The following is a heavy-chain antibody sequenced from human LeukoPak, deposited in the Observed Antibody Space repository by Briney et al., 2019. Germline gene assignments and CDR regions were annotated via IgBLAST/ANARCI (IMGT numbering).Heavy chain of an antibody. CDR1: GFTFSDHY. D-gene: IGHD3-16*01. CDR3: AREEGGSARAFDI. V-gene: IGHV3-21*06. CDR2: ISTSRSYI. Sequence: PGGSLRLSCAASGFTFSDHYMNWVRQAPGKGLEWVSSISTSRSYIYYADSVKGRFTISRDNAKNSLYLQMNSLRAEDAAVYYCAREEGGSARAFDIWGRGTMVTVSS. J-gene: IGHJ3*02.